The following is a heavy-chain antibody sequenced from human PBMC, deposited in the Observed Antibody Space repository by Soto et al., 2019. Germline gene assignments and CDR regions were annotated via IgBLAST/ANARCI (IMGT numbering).Heavy chain of an antibody. CDR1: GFSLSSTRMA. Sequence: QITLKESGPTLVKPTQTLTLTCTFSGFSLSSTRMAVGWIRQPPGKALEWLALIYWDDDKRYSPFLKSRLTITRDTSKNPVVLTISTMDPVDTARYYCAHIVVAGLGYYFDYWGQGTLLTVSS. CDR3: AHIVVAGLGYYFDY. D-gene: IGHD6-19*01. CDR2: IYWDDDK. J-gene: IGHJ4*02. V-gene: IGHV2-5*02.